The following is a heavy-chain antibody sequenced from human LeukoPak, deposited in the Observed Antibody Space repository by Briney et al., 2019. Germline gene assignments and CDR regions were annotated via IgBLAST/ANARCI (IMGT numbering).Heavy chain of an antibody. J-gene: IGHJ4*02. V-gene: IGHV4-39*07. CDR3: AGWKRWLQFFDY. CDR1: SGSISTSNYY. D-gene: IGHD5-24*01. CDR2: IFYSGST. Sequence: SETLSLTCTVSSGSISTSNYYWGWVRQPPGKALEWIGNIFYSGSTYYSPSLKSRVTISLDTSKNQFSLKLSSVTAADTAVYYCAGWKRWLQFFDYWGQGTLVTVSS.